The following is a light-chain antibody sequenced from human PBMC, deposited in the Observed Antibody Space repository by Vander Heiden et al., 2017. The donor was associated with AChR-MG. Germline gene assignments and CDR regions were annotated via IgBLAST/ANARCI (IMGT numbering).Light chain of an antibody. V-gene: IGLV1-40*01. CDR3: QSHDSSLSGSV. CDR2: GSS. J-gene: IGLJ3*02. CDR1: NSNNGAGYD. Sequence: QSVLTQPPPVSGAPGQRVTISCTGSNSNNGAGYDVHWYQQLPGTAPKLLIYGSSNRPSGVPDRFSGSKSSTSASLAIIGLQAEDEGDYYCQSHDSSLSGSVFGGGTKLTVL.